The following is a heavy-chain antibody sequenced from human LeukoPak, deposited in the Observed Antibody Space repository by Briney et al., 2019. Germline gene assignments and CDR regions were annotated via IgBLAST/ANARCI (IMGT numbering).Heavy chain of an antibody. Sequence: PGGSLRLSCAASGFTVGNNYMNWVRQAPGKGLEWVSAISGSGGSTYYADSVKGRFTISRDNSKNTLYLQMNSLRAEDTAVYYCAMTMVRGHPESYFGYWGQGTLVTVSS. CDR1: GFTVGNNY. D-gene: IGHD3-10*01. J-gene: IGHJ4*02. CDR3: AMTMVRGHPESYFGY. CDR2: ISGSGGST. V-gene: IGHV3-23*01.